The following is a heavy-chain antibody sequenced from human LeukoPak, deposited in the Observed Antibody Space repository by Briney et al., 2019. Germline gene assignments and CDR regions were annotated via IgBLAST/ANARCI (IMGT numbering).Heavy chain of an antibody. J-gene: IGHJ6*03. CDR3: ARKNYFYYYMDV. Sequence: GGSLRLSCAASGFTVSSNYMNWVRQAPGKGLEWVSSISSSSSYIYYADSVKGRFTISRDNAKNSLYLQMNSLRAEDTAVYYCARKNYFYYYMDVWGKGTTVTISS. CDR1: GFTVSSNY. CDR2: ISSSSSYI. V-gene: IGHV3-21*01. D-gene: IGHD2/OR15-2a*01.